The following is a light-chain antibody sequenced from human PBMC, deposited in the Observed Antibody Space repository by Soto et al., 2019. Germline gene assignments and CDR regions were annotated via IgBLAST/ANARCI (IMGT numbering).Light chain of an antibody. CDR3: QQYNNWPPWT. Sequence: EIVMTQSPATLSVSPGERATLSCRASPSVSSNLAWYQQKPGQAPRLLIYGASTRATGIPARFSGSGSGTDFTITISSLQSADFALYYCQQYNNWPPWTFGQGTKVESK. J-gene: IGKJ1*01. CDR1: PSVSSN. V-gene: IGKV3-15*01. CDR2: GAS.